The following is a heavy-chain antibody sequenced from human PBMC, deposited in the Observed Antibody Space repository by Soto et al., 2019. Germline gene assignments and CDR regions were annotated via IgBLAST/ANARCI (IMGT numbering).Heavy chain of an antibody. Sequence: TSETLSLTCTVSGGSISSSSYYWGWIRQPPGKGLEWIGSIYYSGSTYYNPSLKSRVTISVDTSKNQFSLKLSSVTAADTAVYYCARGSSGWYGLDAFDIWGQGTMVTVS. D-gene: IGHD6-19*01. V-gene: IGHV4-39*01. CDR3: ARGSSGWYGLDAFDI. J-gene: IGHJ3*02. CDR2: IYYSGST. CDR1: GGSISSSSYY.